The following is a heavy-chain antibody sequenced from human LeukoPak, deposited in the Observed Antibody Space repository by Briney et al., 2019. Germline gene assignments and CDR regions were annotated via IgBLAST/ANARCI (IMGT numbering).Heavy chain of an antibody. CDR1: GGTFSSYT. CDR3: ARAVVVTAPLDY. CDR2: IIPILGIA. D-gene: IGHD2-21*02. J-gene: IGHJ4*02. Sequence: SVKVSCKASGGTFSSYTISWVRQAPGQGLEWMGRIIPILGIANYAQKFQGRVTITADKSTSTAYMELSSLRSEDTAVYYCARAVVVTAPLDYWGQGTLVTVSS. V-gene: IGHV1-69*02.